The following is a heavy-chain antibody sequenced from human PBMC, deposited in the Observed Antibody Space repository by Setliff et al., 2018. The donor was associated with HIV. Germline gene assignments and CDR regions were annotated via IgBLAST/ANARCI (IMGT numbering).Heavy chain of an antibody. CDR1: GGSTKSSSYY. J-gene: IGHJ5*02. CDR3: ARLRTPVAGYNWFDP. Sequence: LSLTCTVSGGSTKSSSYYWGWIRQPPGKGLEWIGSIYYSGSTCYNPSLKSRVTISVDTSKNQFSLKLSSVTAADTAVYYCARLRTPVAGYNWFDPWGQGTLVTVSS. V-gene: IGHV4-39*01. D-gene: IGHD6-19*01. CDR2: IYYSGST.